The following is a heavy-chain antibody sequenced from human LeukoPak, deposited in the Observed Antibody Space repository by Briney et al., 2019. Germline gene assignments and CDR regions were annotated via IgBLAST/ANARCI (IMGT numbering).Heavy chain of an antibody. V-gene: IGHV4-39*01. CDR2: IYYSGST. CDR3: AGESTAPLECYYCYGMDV. CDR1: GGSISSSSYY. J-gene: IGHJ6*02. Sequence: SETLSLTCTVSGGSISSSSYYWGWIRQPPGKGLEWIGSIYYSGSTYYNPSLKSRVTISVDTSKNQFSLKLSSVTAADPAVYSCAGESTAPLECYYCYGMDVWGQGTTVTVSS. D-gene: IGHD2/OR15-2a*01.